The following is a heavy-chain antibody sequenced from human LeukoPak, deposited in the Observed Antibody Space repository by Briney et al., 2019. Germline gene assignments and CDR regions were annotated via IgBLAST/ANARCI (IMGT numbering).Heavy chain of an antibody. J-gene: IGHJ3*02. CDR3: ARGGSDYFWSGYSYDAFDI. D-gene: IGHD3-3*01. Sequence: ASVKVSCKASGYTFTGYYMHWVRQAPGQGLEWMGWINPNSGGTNYGQKFQGRVTMTRDTSISTAYMELSRLRSDDTAVYYCARGGSDYFWSGYSYDAFDIWGQGTMVTVSS. V-gene: IGHV1-2*02. CDR1: GYTFTGYY. CDR2: INPNSGGT.